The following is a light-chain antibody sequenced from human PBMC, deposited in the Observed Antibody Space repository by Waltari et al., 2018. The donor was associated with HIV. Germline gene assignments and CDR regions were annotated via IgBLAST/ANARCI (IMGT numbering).Light chain of an antibody. CDR2: EVT. V-gene: IGLV2-8*01. CDR3: SSYAGNFVV. J-gene: IGLJ2*01. CDR1: SSDVAGYDY. Sequence: QSALTQPPSASVSLGQSVTISCTGTSSDVAGYDYVSWYQQQPGKAPKLVIYEVTKRPSGVPDRFSGSKSGNTASLNISGLQAEDEADYYCSSYAGNFVVFGGGTNLTVL.